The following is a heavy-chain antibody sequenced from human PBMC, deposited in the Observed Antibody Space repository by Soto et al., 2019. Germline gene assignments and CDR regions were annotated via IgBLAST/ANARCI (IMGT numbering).Heavy chain of an antibody. Sequence: PSETLSLTCTVSGGSLSGYWWSWIRQPPGKGLEWIGYIYYTGSTNYNPSLKSRVTISLDASKNQFSLKLSSVTAADTAVYYCARGPGASGTYHYYFDYWGPGTLVTVSS. J-gene: IGHJ4*02. D-gene: IGHD3-10*01. V-gene: IGHV4-59*01. CDR2: IYYTGST. CDR1: GGSLSGYW. CDR3: ARGPGASGTYHYYFDY.